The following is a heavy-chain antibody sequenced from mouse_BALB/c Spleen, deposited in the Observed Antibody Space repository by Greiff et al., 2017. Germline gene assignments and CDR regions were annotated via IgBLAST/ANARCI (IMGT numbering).Heavy chain of an antibody. V-gene: IGHV2-9*02. CDR3: AREDGNYFYYAMDY. J-gene: IGHJ4*01. CDR2: IWAGGST. Sequence: QVQLQQSGPGLVAPSQSLSITCTVSGFSLTSYGVHWVRQPPGKGLEWLGVIWAGGSTNYNSALMSRLSISKDNSKSQVFLKMNSLQTDDTAMYYCAREDGNYFYYAMDYWGQGTSVTVSS. D-gene: IGHD2-1*01. CDR1: GFSLTSYG.